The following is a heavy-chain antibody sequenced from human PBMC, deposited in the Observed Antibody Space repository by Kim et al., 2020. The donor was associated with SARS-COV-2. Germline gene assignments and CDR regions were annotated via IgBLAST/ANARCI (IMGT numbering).Heavy chain of an antibody. CDR2: ISSSSSYI. Sequence: GGSLRLSCAASGFTFSSYSMNWVRQAPGKGLEWVSSISSSSSYIYYADSVKGRFTISRDNAKNSLYLQMNSLRAEDTAVYYCASFITGTTVADWFDPWGQGTLVTVSS. D-gene: IGHD1-7*01. CDR1: GFTFSSYS. CDR3: ASFITGTTVADWFDP. J-gene: IGHJ5*02. V-gene: IGHV3-21*01.